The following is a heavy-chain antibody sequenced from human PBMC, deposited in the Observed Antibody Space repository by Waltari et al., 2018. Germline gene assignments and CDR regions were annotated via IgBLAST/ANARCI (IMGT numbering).Heavy chain of an antibody. V-gene: IGHV5-51*01. CDR1: EYTFTNYW. Sequence: EVQLVQSGAEVKKPGESLKISCKGSEYTFTNYWIAWVRQISGKGLELMGIIYPADSDTKSSPSFQGQVSISGDNSISTAYLQWSGLKASDTAIYYCARDTTATETANGFDIWGQGTMVTVSS. CDR3: ARDTTATETANGFDI. CDR2: IYPADSDT. J-gene: IGHJ3*02. D-gene: IGHD2-8*01.